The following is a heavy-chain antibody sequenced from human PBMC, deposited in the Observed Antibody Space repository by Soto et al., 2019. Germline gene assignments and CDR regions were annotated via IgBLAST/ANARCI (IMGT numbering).Heavy chain of an antibody. Sequence: QVQLVQSGAEVKKPGASVKVSCKASGYTFTSYAMHWVRQAPGQRLEWMGWINAGNGNTKYSQNFQGRVTITSDTSASTAYMELSSLRSEDTAVYYCARGLGGSGSYSDYWGQGTLVTVSS. V-gene: IGHV1-3*01. CDR2: INAGNGNT. CDR1: GYTFTSYA. D-gene: IGHD3-10*01. CDR3: ARGLGGSGSYSDY. J-gene: IGHJ4*02.